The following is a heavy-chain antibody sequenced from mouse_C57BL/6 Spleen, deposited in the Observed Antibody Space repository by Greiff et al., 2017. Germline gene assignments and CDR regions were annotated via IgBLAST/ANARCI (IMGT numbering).Heavy chain of an antibody. D-gene: IGHD2-4*01. CDR1: GYTFTSYW. V-gene: IGHV1-7*01. J-gene: IGHJ1*03. CDR3: ARNYDYDGYFDV. CDR2: INPSSGYP. Sequence: QVQLKQSGAELAKPGASVKLSCKASGYTFTSYWMHWVKQRPGQGLEWIGYINPSSGYPKSNQTFKDKATLTAVKSSSTAYMQLSSLTYEDSAVDYCARNYDYDGYFDVWGTGTTGTVSS.